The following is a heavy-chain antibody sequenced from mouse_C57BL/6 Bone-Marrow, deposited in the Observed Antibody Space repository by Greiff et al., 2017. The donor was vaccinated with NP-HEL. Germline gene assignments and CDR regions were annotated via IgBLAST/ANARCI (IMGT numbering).Heavy chain of an antibody. CDR1: GYSITSGYY. D-gene: IGHD2-12*01. Sequence: EVKLMESGPGLVKPSQSLSLTCSVTGYSITSGYYWNWIRQFPGNKREWMGYISYDGSNNYNPSLKNRISITRDTSKNQFFLKLNSVTTEDTATYYCARGPYYIYYAMDYWGQGTSVTVSS. CDR2: ISYDGSN. CDR3: ARGPYYIYYAMDY. J-gene: IGHJ4*01. V-gene: IGHV3-6*01.